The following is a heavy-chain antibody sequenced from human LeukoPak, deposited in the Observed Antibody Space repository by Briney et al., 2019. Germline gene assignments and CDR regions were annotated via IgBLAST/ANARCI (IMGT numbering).Heavy chain of an antibody. Sequence: SETLSLTCTVSGGSISSYYWNWIRQPSGKGLEWNGYIYYSGSTNYNPSLKCRVTISVDTSKNQFSLKLSSVTAADTAVYYCARDPSRGSGWDANWFDPWGQGTLVTVSS. D-gene: IGHD6-19*01. J-gene: IGHJ5*02. CDR3: ARDPSRGSGWDANWFDP. CDR2: IYYSGST. V-gene: IGHV4-59*01. CDR1: GGSISSYY.